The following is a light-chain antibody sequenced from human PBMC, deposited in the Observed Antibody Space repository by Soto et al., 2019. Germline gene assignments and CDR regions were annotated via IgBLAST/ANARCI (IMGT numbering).Light chain of an antibody. CDR2: GAS. J-gene: IGKJ1*01. CDR1: QSVRSSY. CDR3: QHYGYSLWT. Sequence: EIVLTQSPGTLSLSPGERATLNCRASQSVRSSYLAWYQQQPGQAPRLLIHGASRRATGIPARFSGSGSGTDFTLTITRLEPEDFAVYYCQHYGYSLWTFGQGTKVDIK. V-gene: IGKV3-20*01.